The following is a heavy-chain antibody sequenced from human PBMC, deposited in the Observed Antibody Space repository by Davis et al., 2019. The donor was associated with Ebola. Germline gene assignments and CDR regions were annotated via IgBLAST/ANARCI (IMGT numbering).Heavy chain of an antibody. D-gene: IGHD3-22*01. J-gene: IGHJ4*02. CDR2: ISSSGGST. V-gene: IGHV3-23*01. CDR3: ARVRWTSGYYFDY. CDR1: GFTFSTYT. Sequence: GGSLRLSCAASGFTFSTYTIGWVRQAPGKGLEWVSGISSSGGSTYYADSVKGRFTISRDNSKNTLYLQMNSLRAEDTAVYYCARVRWTSGYYFDYWGQGTLVTVSS.